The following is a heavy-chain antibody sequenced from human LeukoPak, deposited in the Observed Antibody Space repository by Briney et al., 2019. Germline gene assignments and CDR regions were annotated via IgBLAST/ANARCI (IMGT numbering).Heavy chain of an antibody. Sequence: SETLSLTCTVSGGSISSSSYYWGWIRQPPGKGLEWIGSINYSGSTYYNPSLKSRVTISVDTSKNQFSLKLSSVTAADTAVYYCARADYYYYYYMDVWGKGTTVTVSS. V-gene: IGHV4-39*07. CDR1: GGSISSSSYY. CDR3: ARADYYYYYYMDV. CDR2: INYSGST. J-gene: IGHJ6*03.